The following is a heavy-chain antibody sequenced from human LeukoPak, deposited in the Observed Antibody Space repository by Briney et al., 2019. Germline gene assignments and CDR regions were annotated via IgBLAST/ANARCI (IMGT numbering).Heavy chain of an antibody. D-gene: IGHD3-3*01. CDR2: IYYSGST. CDR3: ARQGFWSGYLGLCYFDY. Sequence: SETLSLTCTVSGGSISSYYWSWIRQPPGKGLEWIGYIYYSGSTNYNPSLKSRVTISVDTSKNQFSLKLSSVTAADTAVYYCARQGFWSGYLGLCYFDYWGQGTLVTVSS. V-gene: IGHV4-59*08. J-gene: IGHJ4*02. CDR1: GGSISSYY.